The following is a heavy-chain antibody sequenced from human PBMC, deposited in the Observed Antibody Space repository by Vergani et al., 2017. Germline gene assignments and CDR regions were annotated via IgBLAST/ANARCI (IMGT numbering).Heavy chain of an antibody. CDR3: ARGIVGAVDAFDI. CDR2: ISSSSSYI. V-gene: IGHV3-21*01. CDR1: GFTFSSYS. D-gene: IGHD1-26*01. Sequence: EVQLVESGGGLVKPGGSLRLSCAASGFTFSSYSMNWVRQAPGKGLEWVSSISSSSSYIYYADSVKGRFTISRDNAKNSLYLQMNSLRAEDTAVYYCARGIVGAVDAFDIWGQGTMVTVSS. J-gene: IGHJ3*02.